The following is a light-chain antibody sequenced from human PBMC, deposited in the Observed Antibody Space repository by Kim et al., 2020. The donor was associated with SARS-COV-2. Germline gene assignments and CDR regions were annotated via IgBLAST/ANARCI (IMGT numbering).Light chain of an antibody. J-gene: IGKJ4*01. CDR2: GAS. Sequence: DILLTPSPGTLSLSPGERATLSCRASQSVSSSYLAWYQQKPGQAPSLLIYGASSRATGIPDRFSGSGSGTDFTLTISRLEPEDFAVYYCQQYGSSPLTFGGGTKVDIK. V-gene: IGKV3-20*01. CDR1: QSVSSSY. CDR3: QQYGSSPLT.